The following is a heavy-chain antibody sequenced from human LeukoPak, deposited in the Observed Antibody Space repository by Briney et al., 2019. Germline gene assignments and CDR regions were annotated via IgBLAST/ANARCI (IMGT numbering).Heavy chain of an antibody. CDR1: GFTFSNYC. V-gene: IGHV3-7*01. Sequence: GGSLRLSCAASGFTFSNYCMTWVRQAPGKGLEWVANIKQDGTETEYVDSVKGRFTISRDNANNSVHLQMNSLRAEDTAVYYCARAGGYYYDSRNQLEYFQHWGQGTLVTVSS. J-gene: IGHJ1*01. CDR3: ARAGGYYYDSRNQLEYFQH. D-gene: IGHD3-22*01. CDR2: IKQDGTET.